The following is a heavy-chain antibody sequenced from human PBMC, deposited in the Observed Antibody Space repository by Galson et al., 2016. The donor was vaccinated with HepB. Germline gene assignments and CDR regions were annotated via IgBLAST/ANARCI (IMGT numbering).Heavy chain of an antibody. J-gene: IGHJ6*02. CDR1: GGSIRSSNW. CDR2: IYHSGYT. Sequence: SETLSLTCAVSGGSIRSSNWWTWVRQPPGKGLEWMGEIYHSGYTNYNPSLKSRITISVDNSKNRFSLNLTSVTAADTAVYYCGRDRPYYYGSGSPLYYYGLDVWGQGTTVTVSS. V-gene: IGHV4-4*02. CDR3: GRDRPYYYGSGSPLYYYGLDV. D-gene: IGHD3-10*01.